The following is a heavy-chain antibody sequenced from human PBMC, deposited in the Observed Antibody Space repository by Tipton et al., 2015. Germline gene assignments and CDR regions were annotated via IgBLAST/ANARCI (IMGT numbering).Heavy chain of an antibody. J-gene: IGHJ4*02. CDR2: IIPVLSTL. V-gene: IGHV1-69*06. CDR3: ARGPSYDFWTGSDY. D-gene: IGHD3-3*01. Sequence: QLVQSGAEVKKPGASVKVSCKASGDIFSIYGISWVRQAPGQGLEWVGRIIPVLSTLKYAQKLQGRLTLTADTSTSTAYMELRSLRFDDTAVYYCARGPSYDFWTGSDYWGQGTLVTVSS. CDR1: GDIFSIYG.